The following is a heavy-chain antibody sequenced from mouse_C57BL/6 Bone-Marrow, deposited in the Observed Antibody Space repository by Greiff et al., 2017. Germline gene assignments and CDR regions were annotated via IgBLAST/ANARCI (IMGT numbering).Heavy chain of an antibody. V-gene: IGHV1-54*01. CDR1: GYAFTNYL. J-gene: IGHJ4*01. CDR2: INPGSGGT. CDR3: ARWGLRRGNYAMDY. Sequence: VQLQQSGAELVRPGTSVKVSCKASGYAFTNYLIEWVKQRPGQGLEWIGVINPGSGGTNYNEKFKGKATLTAAKSSSTAYMQLSSLTSEDSAVYFCARWGLRRGNYAMDYWGQGTSVPVSS. D-gene: IGHD2-2*01.